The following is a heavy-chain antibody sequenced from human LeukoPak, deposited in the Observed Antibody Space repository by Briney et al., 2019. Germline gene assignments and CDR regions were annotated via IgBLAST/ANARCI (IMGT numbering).Heavy chain of an antibody. D-gene: IGHD3-22*01. Sequence: ASVKVSCKASGYTFTSYDINWVRQATGQGLEWMGWVNPNSGNTGYAQKFQGRVTMTRNTSISTAYMELSSLSSEDTAVYYCARVPLHDASGRYYPHWGQGTLVTVSS. J-gene: IGHJ1*01. CDR3: ARVPLHDASGRYYPH. CDR2: VNPNSGNT. V-gene: IGHV1-8*01. CDR1: GYTFTSYD.